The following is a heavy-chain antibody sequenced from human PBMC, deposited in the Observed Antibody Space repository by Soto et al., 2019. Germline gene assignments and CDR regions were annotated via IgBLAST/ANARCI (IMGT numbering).Heavy chain of an antibody. V-gene: IGHV1-18*04. CDR1: GYTFTNHG. CDR2: ISGYNANT. Sequence: QVQLVQSGPEVKKPGASVKVSCKASGYTFTNHGMSWVRQAPGQGLEWVGWISGYNANTKYAQKFQGRVTMSTDTSTNTAYMELRSLRSDDTAVYYGARAFYPLDYYFDYWGQGTLVTVSS. D-gene: IGHD1-1*01. CDR3: ARAFYPLDYYFDY. J-gene: IGHJ4*02.